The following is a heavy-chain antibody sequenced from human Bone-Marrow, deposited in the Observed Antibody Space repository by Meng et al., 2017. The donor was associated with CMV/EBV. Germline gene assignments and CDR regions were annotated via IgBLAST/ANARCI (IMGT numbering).Heavy chain of an antibody. Sequence: GSLRLSCTVSGDSVSRSNFYWTWIRQPPGKRLEWIGYISYSGSTNYNSSSKNRVTISVDTSENQLSLKLSSVTAGDTAMYYCTRGQREHTTYYDYTMHVWGQGTTVTVSS. CDR3: TRGQREHTTYYDYTMHV. CDR1: GDSVSRSNFY. J-gene: IGHJ6*02. D-gene: IGHD1-26*01. V-gene: IGHV4-61*01. CDR2: ISYSGST.